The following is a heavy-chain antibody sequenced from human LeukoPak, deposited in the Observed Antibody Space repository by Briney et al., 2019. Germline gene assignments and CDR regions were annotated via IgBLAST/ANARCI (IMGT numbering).Heavy chain of an antibody. CDR3: ARASCSTTSCYLGKIVY. V-gene: IGHV3-30*04. J-gene: IGHJ4*02. Sequence: GGSLRLSCAASGFTFSSYAMHWVRQAPGKGLEWVAIISFDGSDKYYADSVKGRFTISRDNSKNTLYLEMNSLRAEDTAVYYCARASCSTTSCYLGKIVYWGQGTLVTVSS. CDR2: ISFDGSDK. CDR1: GFTFSSYA. D-gene: IGHD2-2*01.